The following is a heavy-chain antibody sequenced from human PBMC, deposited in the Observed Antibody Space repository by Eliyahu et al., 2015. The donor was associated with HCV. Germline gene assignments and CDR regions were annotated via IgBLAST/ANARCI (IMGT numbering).Heavy chain of an antibody. V-gene: IGHV3-53*01. CDR2: IYSGGST. CDR3: AREMTYYDFWSGRTCAFDI. J-gene: IGHJ3*02. D-gene: IGHD3-3*01. Sequence: EVQLVESGGGLIQPGGSLRLSCAASGFTVSSNYMSWVRQAPGKGLEWVSVIYSGGSTYYADSVKGRFTISRDNSKNTLYLQMNSLRAEDTAVYYCAREMTYYDFWSGRTCAFDIWGQGTMVTVSS. CDR1: GFTVSSNY.